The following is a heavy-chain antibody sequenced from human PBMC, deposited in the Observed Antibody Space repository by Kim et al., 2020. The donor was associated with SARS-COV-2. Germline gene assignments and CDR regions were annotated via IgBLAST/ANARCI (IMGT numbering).Heavy chain of an antibody. CDR1: GFTFGEYA. J-gene: IGHJ3*01. CDR2: ISWNSGGI. D-gene: IGHD6-19*01. CDR3: ARGYTSGWYDFAFDV. V-gene: IGHV3-9*03. Sequence: GGSLRLSCAASGFTFGEYAMHWVRQVPGKGLEWVSSISWNSGGIGYADSVKGRFTISRDNAKNSLYLEMKSLRAEDLALYYCARGYTSGWYDFAFDVWGQGTMVTVSS.